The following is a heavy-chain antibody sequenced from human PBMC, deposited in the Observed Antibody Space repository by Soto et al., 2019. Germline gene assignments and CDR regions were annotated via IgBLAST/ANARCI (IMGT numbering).Heavy chain of an antibody. CDR3: ARERRVGGGYSSSWYDYFDY. D-gene: IGHD6-13*01. CDR1: GGSFSAYF. V-gene: IGHV4-34*01. CDR2: INHSGST. Sequence: PSETLSLTCAVYGGSFSAYFWSWIRQPPGKGLEWIGEINHSGSTNYNPSLKSRVTISLDTSKSHFSLELSSVSAADTAIYYCARERRVGGGYSSSWYDYFDYWGQGTPVTVSS. J-gene: IGHJ4*02.